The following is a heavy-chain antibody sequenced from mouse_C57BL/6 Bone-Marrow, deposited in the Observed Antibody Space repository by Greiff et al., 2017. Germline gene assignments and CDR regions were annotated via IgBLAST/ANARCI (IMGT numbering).Heavy chain of an antibody. V-gene: IGHV1-69*01. J-gene: IGHJ2*01. D-gene: IGHD4-1*01. CDR1: GYTFTSYW. CDR3: AGEGLNWDYFDY. Sequence: VQLQQSGAELVMPGASVKLSCKASGYTFTSYWMHWVKQRPGQGLEWIGEIDPSDGYTNYNQKFKGKSTLTVDKSSRTAYMQLSSLTSEDSAVYYGAGEGLNWDYFDYWGQGTTLTVSA. CDR2: IDPSDGYT.